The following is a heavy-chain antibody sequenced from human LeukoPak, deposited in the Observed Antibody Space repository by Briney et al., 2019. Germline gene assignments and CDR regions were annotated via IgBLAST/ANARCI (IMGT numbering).Heavy chain of an antibody. V-gene: IGHV3-21*01. CDR1: GFTFSSYS. Sequence: GGSLRLSSAASGFTFSSYSMNWVRQAQGKGLEWVSSISSSNSYIYYADSVKGRFTISRDNAKNSLYLQMNSLRAEDTAVYYCARDVCGVVIREATMDVWGQGTTVTVSS. J-gene: IGHJ6*02. CDR3: ARDVCGVVIREATMDV. D-gene: IGHD3-3*01. CDR2: ISSSNSYI.